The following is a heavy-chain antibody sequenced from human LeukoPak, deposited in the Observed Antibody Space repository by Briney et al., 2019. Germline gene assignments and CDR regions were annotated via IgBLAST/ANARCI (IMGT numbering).Heavy chain of an antibody. D-gene: IGHD6-19*01. Sequence: PSETLSLTCAVSGVSISGSNWWSWVRQPPGKGLEWIGEIYHGGSTNYNPSLKSRITISVDTSKNQFSLKLSSVTAADTAVYYCASSSGYSSDWSKGAFDIWGQGTTVTVSS. CDR2: IYHGGST. J-gene: IGHJ3*02. CDR3: ASSSGYSSDWSKGAFDI. V-gene: IGHV4-4*02. CDR1: GVSISGSNW.